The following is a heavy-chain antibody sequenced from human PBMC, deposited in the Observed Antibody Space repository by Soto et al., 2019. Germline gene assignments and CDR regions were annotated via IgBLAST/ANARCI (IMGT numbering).Heavy chain of an antibody. CDR3: ARDFGIVVVPAAMGNYGMDV. CDR1: GFTFSSYS. V-gene: IGHV3-21*01. D-gene: IGHD2-2*01. J-gene: IGHJ6*02. Sequence: GGSLRLSCAASGFTFSSYSMNWVRQAPGKGLEWVSSISSSSSYIYYADSVKGQFTISRDNAKNSLYLQMNSLRAEDTAVYYCARDFGIVVVPAAMGNYGMDVWGQGTTVTVSS. CDR2: ISSSSSYI.